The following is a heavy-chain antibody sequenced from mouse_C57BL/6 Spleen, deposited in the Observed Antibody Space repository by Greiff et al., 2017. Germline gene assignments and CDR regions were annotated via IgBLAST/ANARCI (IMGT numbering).Heavy chain of an antibody. Sequence: VQRVESGAELVKPGASVKISCKASGYAFSSYWMNWVKQRPGKGLEWIGQIYPGDGDTNYNGKFKGKATLTADKSSSTAYMQLSSLTSEDSAVYFCAREMVSYFDYWGQGTTLTVSS. V-gene: IGHV1-80*01. CDR1: GYAFSSYW. J-gene: IGHJ2*01. D-gene: IGHD2-3*01. CDR2: IYPGDGDT. CDR3: AREMVSYFDY.